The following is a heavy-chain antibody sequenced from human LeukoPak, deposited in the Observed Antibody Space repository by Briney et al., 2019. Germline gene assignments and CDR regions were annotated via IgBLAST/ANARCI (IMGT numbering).Heavy chain of an antibody. CDR3: ARDAQSLASGDY. V-gene: IGHV1-8*01. Sequence: ASVKVSCKASGYTFTSYDINWVRQATRQGLEWMGWMNPNSGNTGYAQKFQGRVTMTRNTSISTAYMELSSLRSEDTAVYYCARDAQSLASGDYWGQGTLVTVSS. CDR1: GYTFTSYD. J-gene: IGHJ4*02. CDR2: MNPNSGNT. D-gene: IGHD3-16*01.